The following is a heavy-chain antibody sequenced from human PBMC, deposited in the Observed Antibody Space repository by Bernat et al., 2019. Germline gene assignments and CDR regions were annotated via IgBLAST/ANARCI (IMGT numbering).Heavy chain of an antibody. J-gene: IGHJ4*02. D-gene: IGHD3-10*01. V-gene: IGHV3-21*01. CDR3: ARGSGNYGHYYFDS. CDR1: GFTFTCCS. CDR2: ISSSGTYL. Sequence: EVQLVESGGGLVKPGGSLTLSCAASGFTFTCCSMNWVRQAPGKGLGWGPSISSSGTYLYYTATLKGRFTIARDNARNSLYRQMNGVRADDTAVYYCARGSGNYGHYYFDSWGQGTLVTVSS.